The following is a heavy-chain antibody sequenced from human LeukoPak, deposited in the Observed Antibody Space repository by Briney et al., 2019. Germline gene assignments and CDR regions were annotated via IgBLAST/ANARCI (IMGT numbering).Heavy chain of an antibody. CDR2: INHSGST. Sequence: PSETLSLTCAVYGGSFSGYYWSWIRQPPGKGLEWIGEINHSGSTNYNPSLKSRVTISVDTSKNQFSLKLSSVTAADTAVYYCARGAPPYYYDSSGYYPRYPFDYWGQGTLVTVSS. V-gene: IGHV4-34*01. CDR3: ARGAPPYYYDSSGYYPRYPFDY. CDR1: GGSFSGYY. D-gene: IGHD3-22*01. J-gene: IGHJ4*02.